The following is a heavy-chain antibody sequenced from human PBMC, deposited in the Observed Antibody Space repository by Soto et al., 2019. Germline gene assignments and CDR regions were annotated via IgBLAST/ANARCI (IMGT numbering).Heavy chain of an antibody. J-gene: IGHJ6*02. V-gene: IGHV3-53*01. CDR3: ERGVYYDNSGHLYGMDV. Sequence: GGSLRLSCAASGFTVSSNYMSWVRQAPGKGLEWVSVIYSGGSTYYADSVKGRFTISRDNFKNKVNLRMNSLRAEETAVYYCERGVYYDNSGHLYGMDVGGQGTTVTVSS. D-gene: IGHD3-22*01. CDR2: IYSGGST. CDR1: GFTVSSNY.